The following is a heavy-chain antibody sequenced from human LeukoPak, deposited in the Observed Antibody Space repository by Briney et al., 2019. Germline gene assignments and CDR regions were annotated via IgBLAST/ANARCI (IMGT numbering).Heavy chain of an antibody. V-gene: IGHV3-33*08. CDR2: IWYDGSNK. J-gene: IGHJ4*02. D-gene: IGHD3-16*01. CDR3: ARDKLALGLDPPDY. CDR1: GFTFSSYG. Sequence: GGSLRLSCAASGFTFSSYGMRWVRQAPGKGLEWVAVIWYDGSNKYYADSVKGRFTISRDNSKNTLYLQMNSLRAEDTAVYYCARDKLALGLDPPDYWGQGTLVTVSS.